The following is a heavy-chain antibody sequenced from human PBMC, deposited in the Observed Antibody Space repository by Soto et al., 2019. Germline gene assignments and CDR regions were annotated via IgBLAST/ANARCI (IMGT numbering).Heavy chain of an antibody. V-gene: IGHV3-15*07. Sequence: EVQLVESGGGLVKPGGSLRLSCAASGFTFSNAWMYWVRQAPGKGLEWVGRIKSKTDGGTTDYAAPVKGRFTISRDDSKSTLYLQMNSLKTEDTAVYYCTTDVAVAGIRHGYWGQGTLVTVSS. CDR1: GFTFSNAW. CDR2: IKSKTDGGTT. D-gene: IGHD2-21*01. J-gene: IGHJ4*02. CDR3: TTDVAVAGIRHGY.